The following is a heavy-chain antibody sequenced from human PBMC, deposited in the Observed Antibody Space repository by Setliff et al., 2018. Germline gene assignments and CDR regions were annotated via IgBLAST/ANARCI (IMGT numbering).Heavy chain of an antibody. V-gene: IGHV5-51*01. CDR1: GYSFSRYW. CDR3: ARRVGVVVSNWFDP. J-gene: IGHJ5*02. CDR2: IYPGGSDT. Sequence: PGESLTISCKGSGYSFSRYWIGWVRQMPGKGLEWMGIIYPGGSDTRYSPSFQGQVTISADKSISTAYLQWSSLKASDTAMYYCARRVGVVVSNWFDPWGQGTLVTVSS. D-gene: IGHD2-2*01.